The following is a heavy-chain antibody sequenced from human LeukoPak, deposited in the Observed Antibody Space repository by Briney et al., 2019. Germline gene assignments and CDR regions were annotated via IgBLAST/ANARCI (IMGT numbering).Heavy chain of an antibody. D-gene: IGHD6-19*01. Sequence: GGSLRLSCAASGFTFSSYAMSWVRQAPGKGLEWVSAISGSGGGTYYADSVKGRFTISRDNSKNTLYLQMNSLRAEDTAVYYCAKDEGSGWYSYYYYYYGMDVWGQGTTVTVSS. V-gene: IGHV3-23*01. CDR3: AKDEGSGWYSYYYYYYGMDV. CDR2: ISGSGGGT. J-gene: IGHJ6*02. CDR1: GFTFSSYA.